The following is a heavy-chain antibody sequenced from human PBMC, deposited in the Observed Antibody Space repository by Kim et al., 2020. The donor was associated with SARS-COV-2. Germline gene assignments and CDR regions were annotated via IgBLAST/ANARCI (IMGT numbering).Heavy chain of an antibody. CDR1: GGSISSYY. V-gene: IGHV4-59*13. D-gene: IGHD3-10*01. CDR2: IYYSGST. CDR3: ARDWITMVQGVIMGGWFDP. J-gene: IGHJ5*02. Sequence: SETLSLTCTVSGGSISSYYWSWIRQPPGKGLEWIGDIYYSGSTNYNPSLKSRVTISVDTSKNQFSLKLSSVTAADTAVYYCARDWITMVQGVIMGGWFDPWGQGTLVTVSS.